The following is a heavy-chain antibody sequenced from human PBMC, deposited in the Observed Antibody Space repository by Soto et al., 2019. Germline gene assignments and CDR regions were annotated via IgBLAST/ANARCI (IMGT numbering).Heavy chain of an antibody. CDR3: ARKNKFYYYYGMDV. V-gene: IGHV1-69*01. Sequence: QVQLVQSGAEVKKPGSSVKVSCKASGGTFSSYAISWVRQAPGQGLEWMGGIIPIFGTANYAQKLQGRVTITADESTSTAYMELSSLRSEDTAVYYCARKNKFYYYYGMDVWGQGTTVTVSS. CDR1: GGTFSSYA. J-gene: IGHJ6*02. CDR2: IIPIFGTA.